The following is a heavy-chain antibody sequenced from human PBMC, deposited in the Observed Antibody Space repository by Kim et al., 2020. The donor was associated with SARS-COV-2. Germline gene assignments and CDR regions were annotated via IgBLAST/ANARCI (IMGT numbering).Heavy chain of an antibody. CDR3: ARWVRRHYHYSSGWYAGRGFDY. Sequence: SETLSLTCAVYGGSFSGYYWSWIRQPPGKGLEWIGEINHSGSTNYNPSLKSRVTISVDTSKNQFSLKLSSVTAADTAVYYCARWVRRHYHYSSGWYAGRGFDYWGQGTLVTVSS. CDR2: INHSGST. CDR1: GGSFSGYY. V-gene: IGHV4-34*01. D-gene: IGHD6-19*01. J-gene: IGHJ4*02.